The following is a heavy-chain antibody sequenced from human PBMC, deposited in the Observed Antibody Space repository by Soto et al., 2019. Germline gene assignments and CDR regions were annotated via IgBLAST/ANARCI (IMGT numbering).Heavy chain of an antibody. CDR1: RFTFSSYV. D-gene: IGHD4-17*01. Sequence: GGSLRLSCAASRFTFSSYVTSWVRQAPGKGLEWVSAISSSGGSASYADSMKGRFTISRDNSKNTLYLQMNSLRAEDTAVYYCVSAKTTVTTSGHNYYFDYWGQGTLVTVSS. CDR3: VSAKTTVTTSGHNYYFDY. CDR2: ISSSGGSA. J-gene: IGHJ4*02. V-gene: IGHV3-23*01.